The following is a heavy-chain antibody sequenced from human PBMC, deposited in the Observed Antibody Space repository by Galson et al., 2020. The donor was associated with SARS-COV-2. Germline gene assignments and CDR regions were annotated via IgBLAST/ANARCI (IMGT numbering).Heavy chain of an antibody. J-gene: IGHJ4*02. CDR3: ANGNKVGIGRGYSYGPRVPGVYYFDY. Sequence: GESLKISCAASGFTFSSYGMHWVRQAPGKGLEWVAVISYDGSNKYYADSVKGRFTISRDNSKNTLYLQMNSLRAEDTAVYYCANGNKVGIGRGYSYGPRVPGVYYFDYWGQGTLVTVSS. CDR2: ISYDGSNK. D-gene: IGHD5-18*01. V-gene: IGHV3-30*18. CDR1: GFTFSSYG.